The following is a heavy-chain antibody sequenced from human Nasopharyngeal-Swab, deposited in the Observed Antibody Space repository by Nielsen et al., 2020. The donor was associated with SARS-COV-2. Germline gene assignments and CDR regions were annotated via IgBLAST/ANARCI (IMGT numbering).Heavy chain of an antibody. Sequence: GSLRLSCTVSGGSISSYYWSWIRQPPGKGLEWIGYIYYSGSTNYNPSLKSRVTISVDTSKNQFSLKLSSVTATDTAVYYCGRVGGGDIVVVPAAMQGWYFDLWGRGTLVTVSS. CDR2: IYYSGST. CDR3: GRVGGGDIVVVPAAMQGWYFDL. D-gene: IGHD2-2*01. J-gene: IGHJ2*01. V-gene: IGHV4-59*01. CDR1: GGSISSYY.